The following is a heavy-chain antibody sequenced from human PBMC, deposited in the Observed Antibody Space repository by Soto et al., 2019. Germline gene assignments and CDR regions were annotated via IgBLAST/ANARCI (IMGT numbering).Heavy chain of an antibody. CDR3: AREGIAVAATTYPAGWFDP. Sequence: QVQLVQSGAEVKKPGSSVKVSCKASGGTFSSYAISWVRQAPGQGLEWMGGIIPIFGTANYAQKFQGRVTITADKSTSTAYMELSSLRSEDTAVYYCAREGIAVAATTYPAGWFDPWGQGTLVTVSS. V-gene: IGHV1-69*06. J-gene: IGHJ5*02. CDR1: GGTFSSYA. CDR2: IIPIFGTA. D-gene: IGHD6-19*01.